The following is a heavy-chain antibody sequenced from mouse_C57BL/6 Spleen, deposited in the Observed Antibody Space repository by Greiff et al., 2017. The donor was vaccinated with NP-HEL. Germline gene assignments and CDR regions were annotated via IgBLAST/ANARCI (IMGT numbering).Heavy chain of an antibody. CDR2: IWSGGST. D-gene: IGHD1-1*01. CDR1: GFSLTSYG. J-gene: IGHJ4*01. V-gene: IGHV2-2*01. Sequence: VQRVESGPGLVQPSQSLSITCTVSGFSLTSYGVHWVRQSPGKGLEWLGVIWSGGSTDYNAAFISRLSISKDNSKSQVFFKMNSLQADDTAIYYCARNYYGSSLYAMDYWGQGTSVTVSS. CDR3: ARNYYGSSLYAMDY.